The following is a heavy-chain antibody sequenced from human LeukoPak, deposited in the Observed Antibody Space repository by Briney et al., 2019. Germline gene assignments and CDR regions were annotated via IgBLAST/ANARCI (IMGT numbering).Heavy chain of an antibody. Sequence: PSETLSLTCTVSGGSISTYYWSWVRQPPGKGREWLGYIHNSGRTNYNPSLKSRVTISVDTSKNQFSLKLSSVTAADTAVYYCAREPQLYDPPIWFDPWGQGTLVTVSS. CDR3: AREPQLYDPPIWFDP. V-gene: IGHV4-59*01. J-gene: IGHJ5*02. D-gene: IGHD3-3*01. CDR1: GGSISTYY. CDR2: IHNSGRT.